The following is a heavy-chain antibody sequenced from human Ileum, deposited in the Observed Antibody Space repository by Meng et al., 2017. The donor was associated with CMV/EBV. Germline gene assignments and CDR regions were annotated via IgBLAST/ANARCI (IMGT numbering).Heavy chain of an antibody. Sequence: VRLQDSGPGLVKPSQTLSLLCPVSGGSINSADYYWTWIRQPPGKALEWIGYIYHSGNTNYNPSLKTPVTISLDMSKNQFSLDLSSVTAADTAVYYCARERFSDALDIWGQGTMVTVSS. CDR2: IYHSGNT. D-gene: IGHD3-3*01. CDR1: GGSINSADYY. CDR3: ARERFSDALDI. J-gene: IGHJ3*02. V-gene: IGHV4-30-4*08.